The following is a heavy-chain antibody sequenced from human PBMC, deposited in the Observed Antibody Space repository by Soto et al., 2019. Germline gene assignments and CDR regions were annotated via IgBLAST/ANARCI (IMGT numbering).Heavy chain of an antibody. CDR2: IYSGGST. J-gene: IGHJ4*02. Sequence: GWCLKLSSVSSGFTLSTYTMSWVRQAPGKGLEWVSVIYSGGSTYYADSVKGRFTISRDNSKNTLYLQMNSLRAEDTAVYYCARVGRDIVATIFFDYWGQGTLVTFSS. V-gene: IGHV3-66*01. CDR1: GFTLSTYT. D-gene: IGHD5-12*01. CDR3: ARVGRDIVATIFFDY.